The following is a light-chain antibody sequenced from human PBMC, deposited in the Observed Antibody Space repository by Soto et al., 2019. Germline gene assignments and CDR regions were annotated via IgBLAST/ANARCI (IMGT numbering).Light chain of an antibody. CDR2: EFN. CDR1: SSDIGVYNY. J-gene: IGLJ1*01. Sequence: QSVLTQPASVSGSPGQSITFSCTGTSSDIGVYNYVSWYQHHPGKAPKLMIYEFNNRPSGVSNRLSGSNSGTTASLTISGLQAEDEADCYCSSYTTSKTYVFGTGTKVPVL. CDR3: SSYTTSKTYV. V-gene: IGLV2-14*01.